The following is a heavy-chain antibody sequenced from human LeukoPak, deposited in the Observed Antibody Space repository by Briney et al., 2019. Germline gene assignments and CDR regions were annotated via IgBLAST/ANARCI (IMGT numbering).Heavy chain of an antibody. CDR2: ISGSGGST. Sequence: GGSLRLSCAASGFTFSSYGMSWVRQAPGKGLEWVSAISGSGGSTYYADSVKGRFTISRDNSKNTLYLQMNSLRAEDTAVYYCAKVEYYYDSSGYYNPAGDAFDIWGQGTMVTVSS. D-gene: IGHD3-22*01. CDR3: AKVEYYYDSSGYYNPAGDAFDI. V-gene: IGHV3-23*01. J-gene: IGHJ3*02. CDR1: GFTFSSYG.